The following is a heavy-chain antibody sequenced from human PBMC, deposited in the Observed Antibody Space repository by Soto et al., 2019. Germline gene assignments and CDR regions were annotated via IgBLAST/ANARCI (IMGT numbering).Heavy chain of an antibody. D-gene: IGHD4-17*01. J-gene: IGHJ4*02. Sequence: PSETLSLTCTVSGGSISSYYWSWIRQPPGKGLEWIGYIYYSGSTNYNPSLKSRVTISVDTSKNQFSLKLSSVTAADTAVYYCAREITVTTLSESYFDYWGQGTLVTVSS. CDR1: GGSISSYY. CDR2: IYYSGST. CDR3: AREITVTTLSESYFDY. V-gene: IGHV4-59*01.